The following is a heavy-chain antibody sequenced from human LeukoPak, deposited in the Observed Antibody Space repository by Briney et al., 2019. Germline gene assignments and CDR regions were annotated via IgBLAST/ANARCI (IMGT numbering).Heavy chain of an antibody. J-gene: IGHJ3*02. CDR1: GGSFSGYY. CDR3: ARTGYCSSTSCYIFRRGNAFDI. D-gene: IGHD2-2*02. V-gene: IGHV4-34*01. CDR2: INHSGST. Sequence: SETLSLTCAVYGGSFSGYYWSWIRQPPGKGLEWIGGINHSGSTNYNPSLKSRVTISIDTSKNQFSLKLSSVTAADTAVYYCARTGYCSSTSCYIFRRGNAFDIWGQGTMVTVSS.